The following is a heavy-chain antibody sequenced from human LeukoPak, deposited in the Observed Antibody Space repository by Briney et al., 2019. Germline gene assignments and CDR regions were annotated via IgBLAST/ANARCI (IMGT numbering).Heavy chain of an antibody. CDR2: IKQDGSEK. CDR1: GFTFSSYW. Sequence: GGFLRLSCAASGFTFSSYWMSWVRQAPGKGLEWVANIKQDGSEKYYVDSVKGRFTISRDNAKNSLYLQMNSLRAEDTAVYYCARDSGQQLVRGYFQHWGQGTLVTVSS. J-gene: IGHJ1*01. D-gene: IGHD6-13*01. CDR3: ARDSGQQLVRGYFQH. V-gene: IGHV3-7*01.